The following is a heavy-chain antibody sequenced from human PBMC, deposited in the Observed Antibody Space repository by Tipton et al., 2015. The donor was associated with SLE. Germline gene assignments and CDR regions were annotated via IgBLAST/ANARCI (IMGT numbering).Heavy chain of an antibody. CDR1: GGSISSYY. J-gene: IGHJ4*02. D-gene: IGHD1-26*01. V-gene: IGHV4-59*08. CDR2: ISYSGTT. Sequence: TLSLTCTVSGGSISSYYWSWIRQPPGKGLEWIGYISYSGTTNYNPSLKSRVTISVDTSRNQFSLKLSSVTAADAAVYYCVRHGQTVQATFDHWGQGALVTVSS. CDR3: VRHGQTVQATFDH.